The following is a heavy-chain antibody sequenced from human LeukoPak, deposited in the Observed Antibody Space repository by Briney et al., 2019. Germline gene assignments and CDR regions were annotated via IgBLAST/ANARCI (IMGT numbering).Heavy chain of an antibody. D-gene: IGHD3-16*01. Sequence: APVKVSCKASGYTFTGYYMHWVRQAPGQGLEWMGWINPNSGGTNYAQKFQGRVTMTTDTSTSTAHMELRSLRSDDTAVYYCARVSPHRKMSYGNQNWFDTWGQGTLVTVSS. J-gene: IGHJ5*02. CDR1: GYTFTGYY. V-gene: IGHV1-2*02. CDR2: INPNSGGT. CDR3: ARVSPHRKMSYGNQNWFDT.